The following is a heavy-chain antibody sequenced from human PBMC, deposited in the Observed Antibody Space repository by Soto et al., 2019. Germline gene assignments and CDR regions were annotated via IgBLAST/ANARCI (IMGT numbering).Heavy chain of an antibody. J-gene: IGHJ4*02. CDR3: ARQGATVTTGGDIDY. D-gene: IGHD4-4*01. V-gene: IGHV5-51*01. CDR1: GYSFTSYW. CDR2: IYPGDSDT. Sequence: GESLKISCKGSGYSFTSYWIGWVRQMPGKGLEWMGIIYPGDSDTRYSPSFQGQVTISADKSISTAYLQWSSLKASDTAMYYCARQGATVTTGGDIDYWGQGNLVTVSS.